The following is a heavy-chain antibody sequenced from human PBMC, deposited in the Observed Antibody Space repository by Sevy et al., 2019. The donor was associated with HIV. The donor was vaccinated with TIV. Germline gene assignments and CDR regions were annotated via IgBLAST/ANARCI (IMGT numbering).Heavy chain of an antibody. CDR3: ARGEYFVELGNWFDP. CDR2: ISGSATFI. V-gene: IGHV3-11*01. CDR1: GFTFSDYY. Sequence: GGSLRLSCAASGFTFSDYYMSWIRQAPGKGLEWVSYISGSATFIHYADSLQGRFTISRDNAKNSLYLQMNSLRAEDTAVYYCARGEYFVELGNWFDPWGQGTLVTVSS. D-gene: IGHD3-10*01. J-gene: IGHJ5*02.